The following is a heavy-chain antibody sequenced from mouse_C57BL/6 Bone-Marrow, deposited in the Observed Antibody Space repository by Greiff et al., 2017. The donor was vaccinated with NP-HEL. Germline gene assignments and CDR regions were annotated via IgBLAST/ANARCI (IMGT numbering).Heavy chain of an antibody. J-gene: IGHJ3*01. Sequence: EVQLQESGAELVRPGASVKLSCTASGFNIKDDYMHWVKQRPEQGLAWIGWIDPENGDTAYASKFQGKATITADTSSNTAYLQLSSLTSEDTAVYYCTTEIYYDYDGGFAYWGQGTLVTVSA. CDR2: IDPENGDT. D-gene: IGHD2-4*01. CDR3: TTEIYYDYDGGFAY. V-gene: IGHV14-4*01. CDR1: GFNIKDDY.